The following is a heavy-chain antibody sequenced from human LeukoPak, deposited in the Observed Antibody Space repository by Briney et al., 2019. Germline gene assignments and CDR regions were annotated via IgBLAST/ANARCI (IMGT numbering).Heavy chain of an antibody. V-gene: IGHV1-69*05. CDR2: IVPIFGTA. CDR3: AREAHMVRGVNFDY. Sequence: SVKVSCKASGYTFTNYGISWVRQAPGQGLEWMGRIVPIFGTANYAQKFQGRVTITTDESTSTAYMELSSLRSEDTAVYYCAREAHMVRGVNFDYWGQGTLVTVSS. D-gene: IGHD3-10*01. CDR1: GYTFTNYG. J-gene: IGHJ4*02.